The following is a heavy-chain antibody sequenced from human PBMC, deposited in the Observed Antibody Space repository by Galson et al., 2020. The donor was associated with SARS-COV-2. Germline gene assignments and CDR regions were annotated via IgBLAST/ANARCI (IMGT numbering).Heavy chain of an antibody. J-gene: IGHJ4*02. CDR2: ISPSGSI. Sequence: SQASETLSLTCAVYGGSFSGYYWVWIRQPPGKGLEWIGEISPSGSINYNPSLKSRVTMSRDMSKNQFSLRLRSLTAADTAMYFCARGTRDVTMILMIATSASYYFDFWGQGSLVAVSS. D-gene: IGHD2-21*01. V-gene: IGHV4-34*01. CDR3: ARGTRDVTMILMIATSASYYFDF. CDR1: GGSFSGYY.